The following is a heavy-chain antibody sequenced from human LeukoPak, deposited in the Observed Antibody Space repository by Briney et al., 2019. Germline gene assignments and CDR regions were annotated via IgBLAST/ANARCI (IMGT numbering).Heavy chain of an antibody. J-gene: IGHJ6*03. Sequence: GGSLRLSCVALEFSFETYWMSWVRQAPGKGPEWVANINEDGSEKHYVGSVRGRFTISRDNADNSLHLQMNSLRPEDMAVYYCARGEAMDVWGKGTTVTVSS. CDR3: ARGEAMDV. CDR1: EFSFETYW. V-gene: IGHV3-7*01. CDR2: INEDGSEK.